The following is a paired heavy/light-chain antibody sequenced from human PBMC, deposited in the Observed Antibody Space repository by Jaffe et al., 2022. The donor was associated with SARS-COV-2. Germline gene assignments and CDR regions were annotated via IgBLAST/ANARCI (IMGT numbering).Light chain of an antibody. V-gene: IGKV3-20*01. CDR2: GAS. CDR1: QSVTNNY. J-gene: IGKJ4*01. CDR3: QQYGTSPLT. Sequence: EIVLTQSPGTLSLSPGERATLSCRASQSVTNNYLAWYQHKPGQAPRLLIYGASSRVTDIPDRFSGSGSGTDFTLTISRLEPEDFAVFYCQQYGTSPLTFGGGTKVETK.
Heavy chain of an antibody. V-gene: IGHV1-3*01. Sequence: QAQLVQSGAEVKNPGASVKLSCRASGYNFLYESIHWLRQAPGQRLEWMGWINPGKGDTKYSQKFQGRVTITRDTSASTAYMDFSSLRSEDTGVYYCAKGPIYYHSMDVWGVGTTVTVSS. CDR1: GYNFLYES. J-gene: IGHJ6*03. CDR2: INPGKGDT. CDR3: AKGPIYYHSMDV.